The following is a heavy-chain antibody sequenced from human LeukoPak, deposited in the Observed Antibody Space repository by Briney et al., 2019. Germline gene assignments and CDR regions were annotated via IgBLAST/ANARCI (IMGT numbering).Heavy chain of an antibody. V-gene: IGHV4-38-2*02. J-gene: IGHJ4*02. D-gene: IGHD3-10*01. CDR1: SYSISSGYY. CDR2: IYLSGST. CDR3: ARSYYDAGYFDY. Sequence: PSETLSLTCTVSSYSISSGYYWGWIRQPPGKGLEWIGSIYLSGSTYYNPSPNSRVTMSVDTSKNQFSLKLTSVTAADTAVYYCARSYYDAGYFDYWGQGTLVTVSS.